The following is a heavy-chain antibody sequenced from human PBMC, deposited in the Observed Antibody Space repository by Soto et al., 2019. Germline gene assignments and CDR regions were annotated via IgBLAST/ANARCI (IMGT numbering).Heavy chain of an antibody. CDR1: GFTFSSYW. J-gene: IGHJ4*02. V-gene: IGHV3-7*01. D-gene: IGHD3-16*01. CDR2: IKQDGSEK. CDR3: ARDLGPPFHPSLYYFDY. Sequence: GGSLRLSCAASGFTFSSYWMSWVRQAPGKGLEWVANIKQDGSEKYYVDSVKGRFTISRDNAKNSLYLQMNSLRAEDTAVYYCARDLGPPFHPSLYYFDYWGQGTLVTSPQ.